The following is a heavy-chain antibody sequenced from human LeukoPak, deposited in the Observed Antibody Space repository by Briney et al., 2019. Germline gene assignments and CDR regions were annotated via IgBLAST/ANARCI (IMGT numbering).Heavy chain of an antibody. CDR3: ARGYCSSTSCYTIWFDP. J-gene: IGHJ5*02. V-gene: IGHV4-4*07. Sequence: PSETLSLTCTVSGGFISSYYWSWIRQPAGKGLEWIGRIYTSGSTNYNPSLKSRVTMSVDTSKNQFSLKLSSVTAADTAVYYCARGYCSSTSCYTIWFDPWGQGTLVTVSS. CDR2: IYTSGST. D-gene: IGHD2-2*02. CDR1: GGFISSYY.